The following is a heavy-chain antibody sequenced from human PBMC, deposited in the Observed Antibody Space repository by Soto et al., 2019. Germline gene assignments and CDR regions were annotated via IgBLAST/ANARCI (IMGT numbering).Heavy chain of an antibody. CDR1: GFTFSSYA. Sequence: QVQLVESGGGVVQPGRSLRLSCAASGFTFSSYAMHWVRQAPGKGLEWVAVISYDGSNKYYADSMKGRFTISRDNSKNTLYLQMNSLRAEDTAVYYCASDIVVVVAARGAFDIWGQGTMVTVSS. V-gene: IGHV3-30-3*01. CDR3: ASDIVVVVAARGAFDI. D-gene: IGHD2-15*01. J-gene: IGHJ3*02. CDR2: ISYDGSNK.